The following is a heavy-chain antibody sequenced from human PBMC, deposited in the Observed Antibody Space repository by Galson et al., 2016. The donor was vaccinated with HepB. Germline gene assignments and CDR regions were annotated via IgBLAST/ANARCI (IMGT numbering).Heavy chain of an antibody. CDR2: ISSGSSYI. Sequence: SLRLSCAASGFTFSSYSTNWVRQAPGKGLEWVSSISSGSSYIYYADSVKGRFTISRDNAKNSLYLQMNSLRDEDTAVYYCARGPPDSSAYHYVGSRWTLKYYCATLERRRSGHYYFDNWGQGTLVTVSS. CDR3: ARGPPDSSAYHYVGSRWTLKYYCATLERRRSGHYYFDN. CDR1: GFTFSSYS. V-gene: IGHV3-21*01. D-gene: IGHD3-22*01. J-gene: IGHJ4*02.